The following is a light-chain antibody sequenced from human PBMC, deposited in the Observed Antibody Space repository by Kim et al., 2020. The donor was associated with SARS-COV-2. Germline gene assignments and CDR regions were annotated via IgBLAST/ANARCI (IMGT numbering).Light chain of an antibody. CDR3: CSYAGSSTWV. CDR2: ENI. J-gene: IGLJ3*02. Sequence: GQSITITCTGTSSDVGNYDFVSWYQQHPGKAPKLMIYENIKRPSGVSNRFSGSKSGNTASLTISGLQAEDAADYFCCSYAGSSTWVFGGGTQLTVL. CDR1: SSDVGNYDF. V-gene: IGLV2-23*01.